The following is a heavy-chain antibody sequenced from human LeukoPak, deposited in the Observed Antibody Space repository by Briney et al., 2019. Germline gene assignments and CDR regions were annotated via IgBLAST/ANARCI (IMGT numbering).Heavy chain of an antibody. J-gene: IGHJ4*02. D-gene: IGHD6-6*01. CDR3: AKSSSSSLPYYFDY. CDR1: GFGFSSYA. V-gene: IGHV3-23*01. CDR2: ISGGGYST. Sequence: GGSLRLSCAASGFGFSSYAMTWVRQAPGKGLEWVSLISGGGYSTYYADSVKGRFTISRDNSKNTLYLQMNSLRAEDTAVYYCAKSSSSSLPYYFDYWGQGTLVTVSS.